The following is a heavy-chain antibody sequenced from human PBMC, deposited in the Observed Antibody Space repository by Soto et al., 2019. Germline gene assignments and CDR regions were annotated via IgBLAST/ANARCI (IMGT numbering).Heavy chain of an antibody. CDR2: ISAYNGNT. CDR3: ARVGGWGCSGGTSCFDY. V-gene: IGHV1-18*01. D-gene: IGHD2-15*01. CDR1: GYTFTSYG. Sequence: QVQLVQSGAEVKKPGASVKVSCKASGYTFTSYGISWVRQAPGQGLEWMGWISAYNGNTNYAQNLQDRVTMTTDTSTSTAYMELRSVRSDDTAVYYCARVGGWGCSGGTSCFDYWGQGTLVTVSS. J-gene: IGHJ4*02.